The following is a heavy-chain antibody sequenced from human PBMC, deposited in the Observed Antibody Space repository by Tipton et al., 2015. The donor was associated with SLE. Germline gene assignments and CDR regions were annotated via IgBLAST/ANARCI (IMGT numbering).Heavy chain of an antibody. CDR2: INHSGST. D-gene: IGHD3-22*01. Sequence: TLSLTCAVYGGSFSGYYWSWIRQPPGKGLEWIGEINHSGSTNYNPSLKSRVTISVDRSKNQFSLKLSSVTAADTAVYYCARVSPWYYYDSSGYSYFDYWGQGTLVTVSS. CDR3: ARVSPWYYYDSSGYSYFDY. CDR1: GGSFSGYY. V-gene: IGHV4-34*01. J-gene: IGHJ4*02.